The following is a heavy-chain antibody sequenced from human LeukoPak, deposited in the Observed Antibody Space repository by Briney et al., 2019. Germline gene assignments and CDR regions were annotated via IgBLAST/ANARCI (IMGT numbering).Heavy chain of an antibody. CDR2: TSSSGGNT. V-gene: IGHV3-23*01. D-gene: IGHD5-12*01. J-gene: IGHJ4*02. Sequence: GRSLRLSCAASGFTLRSYDMSWVRQAPGKGLEWVAATSSSGGNTYYADSVKGRFTISRDNSKNTLYLQMNSLRAEDTAVYYYAKEYSGYDFDYWGQGTLVTVSS. CDR3: AKEYSGYDFDY. CDR1: GFTLRSYD.